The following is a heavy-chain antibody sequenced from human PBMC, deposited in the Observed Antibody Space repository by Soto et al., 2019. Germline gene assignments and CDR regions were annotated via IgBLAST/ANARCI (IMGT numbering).Heavy chain of an antibody. Sequence: GGPLRLSCAASGFTFSTYCMHWVRQAPGKGLEWVALIWSDGTNKYYADSVKGRFTISRDNSKKTLYLQMNSLRAEDTAVYYCVRVFDTYYFDLWGQGNMVTVSS. CDR3: VRVFDTYYFDL. CDR2: IWSDGTNK. V-gene: IGHV3-33*01. CDR1: GFTFSTYC. J-gene: IGHJ4*02. D-gene: IGHD3-9*01.